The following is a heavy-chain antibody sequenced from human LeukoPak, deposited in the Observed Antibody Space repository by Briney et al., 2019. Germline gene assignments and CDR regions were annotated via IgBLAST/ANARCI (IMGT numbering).Heavy chain of an antibody. V-gene: IGHV1-18*01. J-gene: IGHJ3*02. CDR2: ISAYNGNT. CDR1: GYTFTSYG. D-gene: IGHD6-13*01. Sequence: ASVKVSCKASGYTFTSYGISWVRQAPGQGLEWMGWISAYNGNTNYAQKLQGRVTMTTDTSTSTAYMELRSLRSDETAVYYCARDPGIAAAGTVRGFDIWGQGTMGTVS. CDR3: ARDPGIAAAGTVRGFDI.